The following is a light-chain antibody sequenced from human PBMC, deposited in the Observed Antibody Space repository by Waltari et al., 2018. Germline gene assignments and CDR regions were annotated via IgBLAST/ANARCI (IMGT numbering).Light chain of an antibody. CDR2: NTD. V-gene: IGLV8-61*01. Sequence: TVVTQEPSLSVSPGGPVTLTCGLTSGSVLTSDYPSWYQQTPGPAPRTLISNTDTRSSGVPDRFSGSILGSKAALTVAGAQADDESDYYCVLYLNGGIWVFGGGTRLTVL. J-gene: IGLJ3*02. CDR3: VLYLNGGIWV. CDR1: SGSVLTSDY.